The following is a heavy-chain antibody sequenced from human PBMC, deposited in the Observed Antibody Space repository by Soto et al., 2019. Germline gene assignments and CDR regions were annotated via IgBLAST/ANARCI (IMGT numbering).Heavy chain of an antibody. J-gene: IGHJ4*02. CDR3: ARSVTGYYYDSSGYLPPGYFDY. V-gene: IGHV1-2*04. Sequence: ASVKVSCKASGYTFTVYYMHWVRQAPGQGLEWMGWINPNSGGTNYAQKFQGWVTMTRDTSISTAYMELSRLRSDDTAVYYCARSVTGYYYDSSGYLPPGYFDYWGQGTLVTVS. CDR1: GYTFTVYY. CDR2: INPNSGGT. D-gene: IGHD3-22*01.